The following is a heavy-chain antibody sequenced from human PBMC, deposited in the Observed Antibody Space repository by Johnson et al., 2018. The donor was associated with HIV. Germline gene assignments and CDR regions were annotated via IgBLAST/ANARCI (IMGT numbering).Heavy chain of an antibody. CDR1: GFTFSSYW. Sequence: VQLVESGGGLVQPGGSLRLSCAAPGFTFSSYWMSWVRQAPGKGLEWVANIKQDGSEKYYVDSVKGRFTISRDNAKNSLYLQMNSLRAEDTAVYYCARIRPANWGVNDAFDIWGQGTMVTVSS. CDR3: ARIRPANWGVNDAFDI. V-gene: IGHV3-7*01. J-gene: IGHJ3*02. CDR2: IKQDGSEK. D-gene: IGHD7-27*01.